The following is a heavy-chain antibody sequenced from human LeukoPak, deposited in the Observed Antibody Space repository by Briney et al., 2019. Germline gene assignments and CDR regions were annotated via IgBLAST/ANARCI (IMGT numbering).Heavy chain of an antibody. CDR3: ATPRPRPSYYCDREYFDY. J-gene: IGHJ4*02. V-gene: IGHV1-24*01. CDR1: GYTLTELS. D-gene: IGHD3-22*01. CDR2: FDPEDGET. Sequence: ASVKVSCKVSGYTLTELSMHWVRQAPGRGLEWMGGFDPEDGETIYAQKFQGRVTMTEDTSTDTAYMELSSLRSEDTAVYYCATPRPRPSYYCDREYFDYWGQGTLVTVSS.